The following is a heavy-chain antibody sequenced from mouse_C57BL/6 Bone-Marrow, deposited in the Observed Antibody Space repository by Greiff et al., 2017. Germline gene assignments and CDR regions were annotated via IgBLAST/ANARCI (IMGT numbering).Heavy chain of an antibody. V-gene: IGHV14-3*01. J-gene: IGHJ1*03. Sequence: VQLQQSLAELVRPGASVKLSCPASGFNIKNTYMHWVKQRPEQGLEWIGRIDPANGNTKYAPKFQGKATITADPSSNTAYLQLSSLTSEDTAIYYCAGRFITTVGEYFAVRGTGATNTVST. CDR1: GFNIKNTY. CDR2: IDPANGNT. CDR3: AGRFITTVGEYFAV. D-gene: IGHD1-1*01.